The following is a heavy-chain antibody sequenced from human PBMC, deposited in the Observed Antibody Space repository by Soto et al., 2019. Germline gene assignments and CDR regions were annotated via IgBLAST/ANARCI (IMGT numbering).Heavy chain of an antibody. D-gene: IGHD3-22*01. CDR3: ARDQGYDSSGYSLRSGAADAFDI. Sequence: GGSLRLSCAASGFTFSSYAMHWVRQAPGKGLEYVSAISSNGGSTYYANSVKGRFTISRDNSKNTLYLQMGSLRAEDMAVYYCARDQGYDSSGYSLRSGAADAFDIWAQGTMVTVSS. CDR2: ISSNGGST. V-gene: IGHV3-64*01. CDR1: GFTFSSYA. J-gene: IGHJ3*02.